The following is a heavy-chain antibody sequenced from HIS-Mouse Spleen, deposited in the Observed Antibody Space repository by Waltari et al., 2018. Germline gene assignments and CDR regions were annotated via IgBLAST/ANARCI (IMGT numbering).Heavy chain of an antibody. CDR1: GCTSSSAS. D-gene: IGHD6-19*01. J-gene: IGHJ3*02. V-gene: IGHV3-21*01. CDR2: ISSSSSYI. CDR3: ARDRGQWLANDAFDI. Sequence: EVQLVESGGGLVKPGGSLRVACAASGCTSSSASMTWVPQTPGKGVEWVSSISSSSSYIYYADSVKGRFTISRDNAKNSLYLQMNSLRAEDTAVYYCARDRGQWLANDAFDIWGQGTMVTVSS.